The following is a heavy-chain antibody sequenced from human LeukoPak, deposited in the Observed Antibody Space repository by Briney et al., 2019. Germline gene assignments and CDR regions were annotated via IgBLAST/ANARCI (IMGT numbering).Heavy chain of an antibody. CDR3: AKDGRFFGSGYFDY. V-gene: IGHV3-30*02. D-gene: IGHD3-10*01. CDR2: IRYDGSNK. CDR1: GFTFSSYG. Sequence: PGGSLRLSCAASGFTFSSYGMHWVRQAPGKGLEWVAFIRYDGSNKYYADSVKGRFTISRDNSKNTLYLQMNSLRAEDTAVYYCAKDGRFFGSGYFDYWGQGTLVTVSS. J-gene: IGHJ4*02.